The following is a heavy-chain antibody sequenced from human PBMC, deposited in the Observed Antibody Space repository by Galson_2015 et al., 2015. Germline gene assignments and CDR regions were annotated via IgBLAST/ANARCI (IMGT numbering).Heavy chain of an antibody. CDR2: INPSGGST. Sequence: SVKVSCKASGYTFTSYYMHWVRQAPGRGLEWMGIINPSGGSTSYAQKFQGRVTMTRDTSTSTVYMELSSLRSEDTAVYYCARVFGTGYSYPVGYFDYWGQGTLVTVSS. CDR3: ARVFGTGYSYPVGYFDY. V-gene: IGHV1-46*01. D-gene: IGHD5-18*01. CDR1: GYTFTSYY. J-gene: IGHJ4*02.